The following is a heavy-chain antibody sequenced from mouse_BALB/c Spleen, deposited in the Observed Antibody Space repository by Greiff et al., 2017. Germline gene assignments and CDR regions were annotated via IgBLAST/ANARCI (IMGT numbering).Heavy chain of an antibody. Sequence: VQLKESGAELVKPGASVKLSCTASGFNIKDTYMHWVKQRPEQGLEWIGRIDPANGNTKYDPKFQGKATITADTSSNTAYLQLSSLTSEDTAVYYCARGNYGDYWGQGTTLTVSS. CDR3: ARGNYGDY. D-gene: IGHD1-2*01. V-gene: IGHV14-3*02. J-gene: IGHJ2*01. CDR2: IDPANGNT. CDR1: GFNIKDTY.